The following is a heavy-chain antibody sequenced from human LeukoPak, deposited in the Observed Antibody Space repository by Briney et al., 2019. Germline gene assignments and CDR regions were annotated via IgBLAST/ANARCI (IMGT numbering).Heavy chain of an antibody. D-gene: IGHD5-24*01. CDR1: GFTISSDA. Sequence: GGSLRLSCVASGFTISSDAMTWVRQAPGQGLEWVSASYGSDTDYADSVRGRFTISRDDSKSTLYLQMNGLRVEDTAVYYCSKRRRRETGPFESWGQGTLVTVSP. J-gene: IGHJ4*02. V-gene: IGHV3-23*05. CDR2: SYGSDT. CDR3: SKRRRRETGPFES.